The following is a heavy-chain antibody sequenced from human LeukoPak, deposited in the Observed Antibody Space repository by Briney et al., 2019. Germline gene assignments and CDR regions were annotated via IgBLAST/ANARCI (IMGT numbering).Heavy chain of an antibody. CDR2: ISSSGSTI. J-gene: IGHJ3*02. V-gene: IGHV3-48*03. CDR3: ARGARSGAFDI. CDR1: GFTFSSYE. D-gene: IGHD3-10*01. Sequence: GGSLRLSCAASGFTFSSYEMNWVRQAPGKGLEWVSYISSSGSTIYYADSAKGRFTISRDNAKNSLYLQMNSLRAEDTAVYYCARGARSGAFDIWGQGTMVTVSS.